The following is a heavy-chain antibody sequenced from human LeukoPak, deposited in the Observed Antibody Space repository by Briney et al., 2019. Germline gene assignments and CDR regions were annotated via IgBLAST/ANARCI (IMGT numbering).Heavy chain of an antibody. CDR1: GGSFSGYY. D-gene: IGHD2-21*01. CDR2: INHSGST. J-gene: IGHJ5*02. CDR3: ARRLRRMSDNWFDP. V-gene: IGHV4-34*01. Sequence: PSETLSLTCAVYGGSFSGYYWNWVRHSPGRGLEWIGEINHSGSTNCNPSLKSRVIISVDTSKNQFSLKLPFVTAADTAVYYCARRLRRMSDNWFDPWGQGALVTVSS.